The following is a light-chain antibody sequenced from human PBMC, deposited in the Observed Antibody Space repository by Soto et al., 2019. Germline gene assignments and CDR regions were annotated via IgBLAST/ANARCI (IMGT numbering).Light chain of an antibody. J-gene: IGKJ5*01. CDR1: QSVSRY. CDR3: QQRSNWPIT. CDR2: DAS. Sequence: ESVLTPSTGTLSLSPGERTTLPFRASQSVSRYLGWYQQKPGQAPRLLIYDASNRATGIPARFSGSGSGTDFSLTISSLEPEDFAVYYCQQRSNWPITFGLGTRLEI. V-gene: IGKV3-11*01.